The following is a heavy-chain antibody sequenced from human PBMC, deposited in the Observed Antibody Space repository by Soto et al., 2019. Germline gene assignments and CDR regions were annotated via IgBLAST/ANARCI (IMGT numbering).Heavy chain of an antibody. CDR1: GGSISSGDYY. CDR3: ARVPFYYDSSGYSPRYGMDV. V-gene: IGHV4-30-4*01. D-gene: IGHD3-22*01. J-gene: IGHJ6*02. CDR2: IYYSGST. Sequence: SETLSLTCTVSGGSISSGDYYWSWTRQPPGKGLEWIGYIYYSGSTYYNPSLKSRVTISVDTSKNQFSLKLSSVTAADTAVYYCARVPFYYDSSGYSPRYGMDVWGQGTTVTVSS.